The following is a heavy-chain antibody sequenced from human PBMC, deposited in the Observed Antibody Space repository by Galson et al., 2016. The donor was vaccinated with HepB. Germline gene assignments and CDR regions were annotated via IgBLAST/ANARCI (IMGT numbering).Heavy chain of an antibody. D-gene: IGHD2-15*01. V-gene: IGHV4-39*01. CDR1: GGSISSSSYY. CDR3: ARRYCSGGSCYPYYFDY. Sequence: SETLSLTCSVSGGSISSSSYYWGWIRQPPGKGLEWIGSIYYSASTYYNPSLKSRVTISVDTSKNQFSLKLTSVTAADTAVYYCARRYCSGGSCYPYYFDYWGQGTLVTVSS. J-gene: IGHJ4*02. CDR2: IYYSAST.